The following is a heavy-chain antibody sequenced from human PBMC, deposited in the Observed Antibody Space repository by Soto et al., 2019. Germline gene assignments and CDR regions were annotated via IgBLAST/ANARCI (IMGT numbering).Heavy chain of an antibody. CDR2: INSDGTTT. CDR1: GFSFSAYW. D-gene: IGHD1-26*01. Sequence: EVQLVESGGGLVQPGGSLRLSCAASGFSFSAYWMHWVRQGPGKGLVWVSRINSDGTTTTYAEYVKGRCTISRDNARNTVYLQMNSRRAEDTAVYYCATVATGSYSRRDNWGQGTLVTVSS. V-gene: IGHV3-74*01. CDR3: ATVATGSYSRRDN. J-gene: IGHJ4*02.